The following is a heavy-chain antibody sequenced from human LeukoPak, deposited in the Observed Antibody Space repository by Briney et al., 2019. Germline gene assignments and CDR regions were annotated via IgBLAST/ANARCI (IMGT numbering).Heavy chain of an antibody. D-gene: IGHD2-15*01. J-gene: IGHJ4*02. CDR3: AREKYGSPVAAPDY. CDR1: GYTFTGYY. Sequence: ASVKVSCKASGYTFTGYYMHWVRQAPGQGLEWMGRINPNSGGTNYAHQFQGRVTMTRDTSTSTVYMELSSLRSEDTAVFYCAREKYGSPVAAPDYWGQGTLVTVSS. V-gene: IGHV1-2*06. CDR2: INPNSGGT.